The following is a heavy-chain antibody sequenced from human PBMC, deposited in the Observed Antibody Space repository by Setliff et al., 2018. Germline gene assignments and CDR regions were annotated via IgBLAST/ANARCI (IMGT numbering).Heavy chain of an antibody. J-gene: IGHJ6*03. Sequence: SETLSLTCTVSDDSISSRHYYWSWIRQPAGKGLEWLGQIYTSWSTVYNPSLQSRVTISVDTSKNQFSLSLSSVTAADTAVYYCARVSGFLYVDVWGKGTTVTVSS. D-gene: IGHD2-2*02. V-gene: IGHV4-61*09. CDR2: IYTSWST. CDR3: ARVSGFLYVDV. CDR1: DDSISSRHYY.